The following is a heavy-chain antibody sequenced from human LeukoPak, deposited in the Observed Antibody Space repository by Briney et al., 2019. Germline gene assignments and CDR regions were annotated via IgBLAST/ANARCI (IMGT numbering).Heavy chain of an antibody. CDR3: ARGAGLPRAFDI. J-gene: IGHJ3*02. D-gene: IGHD2-15*01. CDR2: IYYSGST. V-gene: IGHV4-59*01. Sequence: SETLSLTCTVSGGSISSYYWSWIRQPPGKGLEWIGYIYYSGSTNYNPSLKSRVTISVDTSKNQFSLKLSSVTAADTAVYYCARGAGLPRAFDIWGQGTIVTVSS. CDR1: GGSISSYY.